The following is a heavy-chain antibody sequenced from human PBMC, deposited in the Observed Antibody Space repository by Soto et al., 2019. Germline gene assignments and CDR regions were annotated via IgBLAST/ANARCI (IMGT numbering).Heavy chain of an antibody. J-gene: IGHJ6*03. Sequence: GESLKISCKGSGYSFTSYWIGWVRQMPGKGLEWMGIIYPGDSDTRYSPSFQGQVTISADKSISTAYLQWSSLKASDTAMYYCARHVSRGFPYYYYYMDVWGKGTTVTVSS. D-gene: IGHD3-10*01. CDR1: GYSFTSYW. V-gene: IGHV5-51*01. CDR3: ARHVSRGFPYYYYYMDV. CDR2: IYPGDSDT.